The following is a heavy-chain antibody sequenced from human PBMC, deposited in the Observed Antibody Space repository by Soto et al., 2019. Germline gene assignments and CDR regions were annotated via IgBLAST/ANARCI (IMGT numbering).Heavy chain of an antibody. V-gene: IGHV4-59*07. CDR2: IYYSGST. Sequence: PSDTKSLTYSVSGGSISSYYWRCVRQPPGTGLEWIGYIYYSGSTNDNPSLKSRVTISVDTSKNQFSLKRSSVTSADTAVYYRGRACYGSGNYYFDYWGQGTLVPVSS. CDR3: GRACYGSGNYYFDY. J-gene: IGHJ4*02. CDR1: GGSISSYY. D-gene: IGHD3-10*01.